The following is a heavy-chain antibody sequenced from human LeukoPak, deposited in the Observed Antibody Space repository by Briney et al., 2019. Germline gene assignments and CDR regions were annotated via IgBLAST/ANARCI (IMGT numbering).Heavy chain of an antibody. J-gene: IGHJ4*02. CDR1: GDFIGSGDHY. Sequence: PSETLSLTCTVFGDFIGSGDHYWNWIRQHPGEGLEWIGYIYYTGTAYYSPSLRSRVSISVDTAKNQFSLKMNSVTAADTAVYYCARNTMEGRHVDLWGQGTLVTVTS. D-gene: IGHD3-10*01. CDR3: ARNTMEGRHVDL. CDR2: IYYTGTA. V-gene: IGHV4-31*03.